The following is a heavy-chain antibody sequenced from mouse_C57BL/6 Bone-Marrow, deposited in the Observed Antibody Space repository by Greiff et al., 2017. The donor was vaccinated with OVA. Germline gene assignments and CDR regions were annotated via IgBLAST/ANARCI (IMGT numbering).Heavy chain of an antibody. CDR2: ISYDGSN. CDR1: GYSITSGYY. J-gene: IGHJ3*01. D-gene: IGHD1-1*01. Sequence: EVQVVESGPGLVKPSQSLSLTCSVTGYSITSGYYWNWIRQFPGNKLEWMGYISYDGSNNYNPSLKNRISITRDTSKNQFFLKLNSVTTEDTATYYCARDDRYYYGSSPWFAYRGQGTLVTVSA. V-gene: IGHV3-6*01. CDR3: ARDDRYYYGSSPWFAY.